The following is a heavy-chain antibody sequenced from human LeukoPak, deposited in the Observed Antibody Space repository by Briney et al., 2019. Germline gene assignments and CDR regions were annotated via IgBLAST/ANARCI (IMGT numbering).Heavy chain of an antibody. D-gene: IGHD6-19*01. J-gene: IGHJ4*02. CDR1: GYTFTSYD. Sequence: GASVKVSCKASGYTFTSYDINWVRQATGQGLEWMGWMNPNSGNTGYAQKFQGRVTVTRNTSISTAYMELSSLRSEDTAVYYCARGRYNSGWDDYWGQGTLVTVSS. CDR2: MNPNSGNT. CDR3: ARGRYNSGWDDY. V-gene: IGHV1-8*01.